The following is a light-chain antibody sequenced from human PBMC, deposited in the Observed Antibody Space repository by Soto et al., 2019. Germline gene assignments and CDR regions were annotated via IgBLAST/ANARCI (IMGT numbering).Light chain of an antibody. J-gene: IGKJ1*01. V-gene: IGKV4-1*01. Sequence: DIVMTQSPDSLAVSLGERATINCKSSQSVLYSSNNKNYLAWYQQKSGQPPKLLIYWASTRESGVPDRFSGSGSGTDFTLSISSMQAKDEAVYYCQQYYSPGTFGQGTKVEIK. CDR1: QSVLYSSNNKNY. CDR2: WAS. CDR3: QQYYSPGT.